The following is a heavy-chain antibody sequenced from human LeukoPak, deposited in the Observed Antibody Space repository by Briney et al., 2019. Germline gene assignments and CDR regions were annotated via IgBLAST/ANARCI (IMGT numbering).Heavy chain of an antibody. Sequence: GQSLKISCKASGYNFPTFWITWVRQMPGKGLEYMRRIDPSNSYMEYSPSFQGHVTVSGDKCISTAYLQWSSVEASDTAIYYCARDGDYHNSGYGHHDGFDFWGEGAMVTVCS. CDR1: GYNFPTFW. J-gene: IGHJ3*01. D-gene: IGHD3-22*01. V-gene: IGHV5-10-1*01. CDR2: IDPSNSYM. CDR3: ARDGDYHNSGYGHHDGFDF.